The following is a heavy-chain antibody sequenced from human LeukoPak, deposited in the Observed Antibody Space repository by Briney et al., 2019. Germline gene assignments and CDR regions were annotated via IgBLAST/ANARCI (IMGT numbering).Heavy chain of an antibody. J-gene: IGHJ4*02. D-gene: IGHD5-18*01. CDR1: GGSISSYY. Sequence: SETLSLTCTVSGGSISSYYWSWIRQPPGKGLEWIGYIYYSGSTNYNPSLKSRVTISVDTSKNQFSLKLSSVTAADTAVYYCARASGYSYGYGFDYWGQGTLVTVSS. CDR3: ARASGYSYGYGFDY. V-gene: IGHV4-59*01. CDR2: IYYSGST.